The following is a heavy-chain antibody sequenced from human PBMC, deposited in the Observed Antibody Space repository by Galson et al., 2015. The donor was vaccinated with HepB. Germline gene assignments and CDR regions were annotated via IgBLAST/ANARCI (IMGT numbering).Heavy chain of an antibody. CDR2: INPNSGGT. V-gene: IGHV1-2*02. D-gene: IGHD4-17*01. CDR1: GYTFTGYY. CDR3: ARDSHDYGDYGDYYYYGMDV. Sequence: SVKVSCKASGYTFTGYYMHWVRQAPGQGLEWMGWINPNSGGTNYAQKFQGRVTMTRDTSISTAYMELSRLRSDDTAVYYCARDSHDYGDYGDYYYYGMDVWGQGTTVTVSS. J-gene: IGHJ6*02.